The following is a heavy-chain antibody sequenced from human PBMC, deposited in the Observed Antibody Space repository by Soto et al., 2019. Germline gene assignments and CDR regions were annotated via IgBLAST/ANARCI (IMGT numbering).Heavy chain of an antibody. CDR1: GFTFSSYA. V-gene: IGHV3-23*01. D-gene: IGHD3-22*01. CDR3: AKEEGQYDSSVDGNYYYYYGMDV. J-gene: IGHJ6*04. Sequence: PGGSLRLSCAASGFTFSSYAMSWVRQAPGKGLEWVSAISGSGGSTYYADSVKGRFTISRDNSKNTLYLQMNSLRAEDTAVYYCAKEEGQYDSSVDGNYYYYYGMDVWGKGTTVTVSS. CDR2: ISGSGGST.